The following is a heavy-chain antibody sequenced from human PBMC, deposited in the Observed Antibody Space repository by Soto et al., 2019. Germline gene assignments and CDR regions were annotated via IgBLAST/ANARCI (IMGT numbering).Heavy chain of an antibody. V-gene: IGHV4-30-2*01. Sequence: QLQLQESGSGLVKSSQTLSLTCAVSGGSISSGGYTWSWIRQPPGKGLEWIGYIYHTGRTHYNPSLKSRVTVSVDTSKNQFSLKLSSVTAADTAVYYCARGSFYDSSGYYDFWGQGTLVTVSS. CDR1: GGSISSGGYT. D-gene: IGHD3-22*01. J-gene: IGHJ4*02. CDR3: ARGSFYDSSGYYDF. CDR2: IYHTGRT.